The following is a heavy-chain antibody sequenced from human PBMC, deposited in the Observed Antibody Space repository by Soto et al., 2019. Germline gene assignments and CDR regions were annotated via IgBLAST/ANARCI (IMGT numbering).Heavy chain of an antibody. CDR3: AREMVRGVMNWFDP. CDR2: IYYSGST. CDR1: GGSISSGGYY. D-gene: IGHD3-10*01. J-gene: IGHJ5*02. Sequence: QVQLQESGPGLVKPSQTLSLTCTVSGGSISSGGYYWSWIRQHPGKGLEWIGYIYYSGSTYYNPSLKSRVTISVDTSKNQFSLKLSSVTAADTAVYYCAREMVRGVMNWFDPWGQGTLVTVSS. V-gene: IGHV4-31*03.